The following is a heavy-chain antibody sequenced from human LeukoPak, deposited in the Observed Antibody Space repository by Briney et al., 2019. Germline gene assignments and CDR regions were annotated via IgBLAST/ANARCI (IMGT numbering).Heavy chain of an antibody. D-gene: IGHD5-12*01. J-gene: IGHJ4*02. V-gene: IGHV1-69*05. CDR2: IIPIFGTA. CDR3: ARIPDSGYVFDY. CDR1: GATFTSYA. Sequence: SVKVSCKASGATFTSYAISWVRQAPGQGLEWMGGIIPIFGTANYAQKFQGRVTITTDESTSTAYMELRSLRSDDTAVYYCARIPDSGYVFDYWGQGTLVTVSS.